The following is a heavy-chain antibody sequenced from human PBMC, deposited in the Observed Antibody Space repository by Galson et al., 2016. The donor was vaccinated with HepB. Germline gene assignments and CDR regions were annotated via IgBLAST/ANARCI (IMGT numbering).Heavy chain of an antibody. D-gene: IGHD3-10*01. CDR1: GFDFGDYT. Sequence: SLRLSCAASGFDFGDYTMHWVRLAPGKGLEWVTGISRKSGDMPYADSVKGRFTISRDNAKNSVYLQMNSVTTEDTALYYCAKEKDSFQVQTPPDAFDVWGQGTMFTVSS. CDR3: AKEKDSFQVQTPPDAFDV. V-gene: IGHV3-9*01. CDR2: ISRKSGDM. J-gene: IGHJ3*01.